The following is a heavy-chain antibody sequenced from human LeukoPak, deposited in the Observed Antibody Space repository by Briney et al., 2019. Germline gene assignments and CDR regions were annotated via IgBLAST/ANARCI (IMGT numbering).Heavy chain of an antibody. Sequence: SETLSLTCAIYSESFSGYYWSWIRQSPGKGLEWIAYISYSGSTNYNPSLKSRVTISVDTSKNQFSLKLSSVTAADTAVYYCARVDRPPVYYYGSGSYFSGARFDYWGQGTLVTVSS. CDR1: SESFSGYY. CDR3: ARVDRPPVYYYGSGSYFSGARFDY. CDR2: ISYSGST. V-gene: IGHV4-34*11. D-gene: IGHD3-10*01. J-gene: IGHJ4*02.